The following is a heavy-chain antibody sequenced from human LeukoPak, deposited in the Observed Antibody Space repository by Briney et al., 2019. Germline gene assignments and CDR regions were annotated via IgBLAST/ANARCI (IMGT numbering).Heavy chain of an antibody. D-gene: IGHD3-22*01. CDR3: ARVKYYDSSGYYPLDY. V-gene: IGHV4-59*11. CDR1: GGSISSHY. J-gene: IGHJ4*02. CDR2: ICYSGST. Sequence: PSETLSLTCTVSGGSISSHYWSWIRQPPGKGLEWIGYICYSGSTNYNPSLKSRVTISVDTSKNQFSLKLSSVTAADTAVYYCARVKYYDSSGYYPLDYWGQGTLVTVSS.